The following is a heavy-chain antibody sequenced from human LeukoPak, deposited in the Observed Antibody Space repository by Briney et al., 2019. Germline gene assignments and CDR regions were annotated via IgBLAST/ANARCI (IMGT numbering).Heavy chain of an antibody. Sequence: PGGSLRLSCAASGFTFNSYAMNWVRQAPGKGLEWVSGISGSGGGTYYADSVKGRLTISRDNSKNTLYLQMNSLRAEDTAVYYCAKDELGYCSSTSCYTPYYYYYMDVWGKGTTVTVPS. CDR1: GFTFNSYA. CDR2: ISGSGGGT. CDR3: AKDELGYCSSTSCYTPYYYYYMDV. V-gene: IGHV3-23*01. D-gene: IGHD2-2*02. J-gene: IGHJ6*03.